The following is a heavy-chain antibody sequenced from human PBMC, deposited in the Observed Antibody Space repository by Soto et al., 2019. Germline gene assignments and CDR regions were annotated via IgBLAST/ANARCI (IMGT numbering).Heavy chain of an antibody. CDR3: ARHNYYSNHYYYGMDV. J-gene: IGHJ6*02. V-gene: IGHV4-31*03. CDR1: GGSISSGGYY. D-gene: IGHD4-4*01. CDR2: IYYSGST. Sequence: SETLSLTCTVSGGSISSGGYYWSWIRQHPGKGLEWIGYIYYSGSTYSNASLKSRVTISVDKSRNMFSLKLSSVTAADTAVYYCARHNYYSNHYYYGMDVWGQGTTVTVSS.